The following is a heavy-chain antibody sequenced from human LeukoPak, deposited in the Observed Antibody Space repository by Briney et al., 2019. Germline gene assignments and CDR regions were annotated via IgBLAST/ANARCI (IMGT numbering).Heavy chain of an antibody. D-gene: IGHD3-9*01. J-gene: IGHJ3*02. V-gene: IGHV4-59*01. CDR2: GYYSGST. Sequence: SETLSLTCTVSGGSISSYYWSWIRQPPGKGLEWIGYGYYSGSTNYSPSLKSRVTISVDTSKNQFSLKLSSVTAADTAVYYCARDRSDIYGFDMWGQGTMVTVSS. CDR3: ARDRSDIYGFDM. CDR1: GGSISSYY.